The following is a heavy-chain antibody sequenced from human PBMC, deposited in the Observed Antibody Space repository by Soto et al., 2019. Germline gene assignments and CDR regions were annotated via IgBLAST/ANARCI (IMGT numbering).Heavy chain of an antibody. CDR2: MNPNSGNT. D-gene: IGHD6-19*01. Sequence: ASVKVSCKASGFTFTRYDINWVRPATGQGLEWMGWMNPNSGNTGYAQKFQGRVTMTRNTSISTAYMELSSLRSEDTAVYYCARVTWLGGSAIDYWGQGTLVTVSS. J-gene: IGHJ4*02. CDR3: ARVTWLGGSAIDY. CDR1: GFTFTRYD. V-gene: IGHV1-8*01.